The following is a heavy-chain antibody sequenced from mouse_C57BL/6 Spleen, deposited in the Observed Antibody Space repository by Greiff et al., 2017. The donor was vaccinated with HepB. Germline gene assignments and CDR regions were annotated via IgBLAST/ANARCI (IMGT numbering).Heavy chain of an antibody. CDR1: GYTFTDYN. CDR3: ARRDYGSSYRYSMDY. J-gene: IGHJ4*01. Sequence: EVQLQQSGPELVKPGASVKIPCKASGYTFTDYNMDWVKQSHGKSLEWIGDINPNNGGTIYNQKFKGKATLTVDKSSSTAYMELSSLTSEDTAVYYCARRDYGSSYRYSMDYWGQGTSVTVSS. CDR2: INPNNGGT. V-gene: IGHV1-18*01. D-gene: IGHD1-1*01.